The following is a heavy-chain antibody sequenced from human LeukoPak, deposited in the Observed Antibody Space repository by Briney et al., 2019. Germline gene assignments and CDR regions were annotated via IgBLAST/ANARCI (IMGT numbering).Heavy chain of an antibody. Sequence: SETLSLTCTVSGGSISSYYWSWIRQPPGKGLEWIGYIYYSGGTNYNPSLKSRVTISVDTSKNQFSLKLSSVTAADTAVYYCARDNGIAVAGPRFDYWGQGTLVTVSS. CDR2: IYYSGGT. CDR1: GGSISSYY. J-gene: IGHJ4*02. D-gene: IGHD6-19*01. V-gene: IGHV4-59*01. CDR3: ARDNGIAVAGPRFDY.